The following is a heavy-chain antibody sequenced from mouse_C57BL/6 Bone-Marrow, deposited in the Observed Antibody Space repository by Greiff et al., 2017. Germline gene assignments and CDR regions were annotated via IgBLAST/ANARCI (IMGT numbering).Heavy chain of an antibody. D-gene: IGHD2-5*01. CDR1: GYSITSGYY. V-gene: IGHV3-6*01. CDR2: ISYDGSN. J-gene: IGHJ2*01. Sequence: ESGPGLVKPSQSLSLTCSVTGYSITSGYYWNWIRQFPGNKLEWMGYISYDGSNNYNPSLKNRISITRDTSKHQFFLKLNSVTTEDTDTYYCARESSNYGGGYWGQGTTLTVSS. CDR3: ARESSNYGGGY.